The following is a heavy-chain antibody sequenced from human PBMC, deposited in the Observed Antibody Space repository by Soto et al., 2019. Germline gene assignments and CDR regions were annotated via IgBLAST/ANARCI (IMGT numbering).Heavy chain of an antibody. V-gene: IGHV3-21*01. CDR3: AREQQWLELVDY. Sequence: GGSLRLSCAASGFTFSSYSMNWVRQAPGKGLEWVSSISSSSSYIYYADSVKGRFTISRDNAKNSLYLQMNSLRAEDTAVYYCAREQQWLELVDYWGQGTLVTVCS. J-gene: IGHJ4*02. D-gene: IGHD6-19*01. CDR1: GFTFSSYS. CDR2: ISSSSSYI.